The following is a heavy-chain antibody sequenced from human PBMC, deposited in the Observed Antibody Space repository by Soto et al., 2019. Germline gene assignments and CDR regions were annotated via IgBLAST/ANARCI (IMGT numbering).Heavy chain of an antibody. CDR3: AGLVGAVDY. CDR2: ISYDGSNK. V-gene: IGHV3-30-3*01. D-gene: IGHD1-26*01. Sequence: QVQLVESGGGVVQPGRSLRLSCAASGFTFSSYAMHWVRQAPGKGLEWVAVISYDGSNKYYADSVKGRFTISRDNSKNTLYLQMNSRRAEDTAVYYCAGLVGAVDYWGQGTLVTVSS. CDR1: GFTFSSYA. J-gene: IGHJ4*02.